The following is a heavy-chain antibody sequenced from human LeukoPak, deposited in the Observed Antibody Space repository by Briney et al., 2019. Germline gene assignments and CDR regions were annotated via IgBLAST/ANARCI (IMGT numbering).Heavy chain of an antibody. Sequence: TSETLSLTCTVSDGSISSSSDYWGWIRQPPGKGLEWIGTIYYSGSTNYNPSLKSRVTISVDTSKNQFSLKLSSVTAADTAVYYCARGLKKDFDYWGQGTLVTVSS. V-gene: IGHV4-39*07. CDR1: DGSISSSSDY. CDR2: IYYSGST. J-gene: IGHJ4*02. CDR3: ARGLKKDFDY.